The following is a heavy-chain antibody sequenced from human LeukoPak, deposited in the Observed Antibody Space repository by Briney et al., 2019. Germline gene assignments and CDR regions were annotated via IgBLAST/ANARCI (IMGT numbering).Heavy chain of an antibody. CDR3: ARSSYSSSSSV. CDR1: GFTFSGFW. D-gene: IGHD6-6*01. V-gene: IGHV3-7*03. J-gene: IGHJ3*01. CDR2: INSDGSEG. Sequence: GGSLRLSCAVSGFTFSGFWMSWSRQAPGKVLEWVASINSDGSEGYYADVVKGRFTISRDNAKNSLYLQINSLRAEDTAVYYCARSSYSSSSSVWGQGTMVTVSS.